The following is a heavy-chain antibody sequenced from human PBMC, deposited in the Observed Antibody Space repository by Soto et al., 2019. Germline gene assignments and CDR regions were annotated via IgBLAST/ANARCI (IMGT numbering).Heavy chain of an antibody. Sequence: PSETLSLTCTVSGGSINSGGYYWSWIRQHPGKGLELIGYIYYSGITYYNPSLKSRLTISRDTSKNHFSLKLSSVTAADTAVYYCARSLHYHSYAMEVWGQGTTVTV. J-gene: IGHJ6*02. CDR2: IYYSGIT. CDR3: ARSLHYHSYAMEV. V-gene: IGHV4-31*03. CDR1: GGSINSGGYY. D-gene: IGHD3-3*01.